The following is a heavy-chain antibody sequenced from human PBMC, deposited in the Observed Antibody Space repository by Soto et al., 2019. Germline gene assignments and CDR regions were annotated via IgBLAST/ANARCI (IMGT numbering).Heavy chain of an antibody. D-gene: IGHD4-17*01. CDR2: ISAYNGNT. Sequence: GAAVKVSCKASGCTFASYGISCGRQAPGQGIEWMGWISAYNGNTNYAQKLQGRVTMTTDTSTSTAYMELRSLRSDDTAVYYCARVGPHVDYRDPVGSFDSPGKGHLLTLSS. J-gene: IGHJ5*01. CDR3: ARVGPHVDYRDPVGSFDS. V-gene: IGHV1-18*01. CDR1: GCTFASYG.